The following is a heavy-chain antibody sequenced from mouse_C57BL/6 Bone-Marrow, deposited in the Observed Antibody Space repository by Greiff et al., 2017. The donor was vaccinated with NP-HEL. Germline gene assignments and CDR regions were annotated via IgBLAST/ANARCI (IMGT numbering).Heavy chain of an antibody. CDR2: INPNNGGT. J-gene: IGHJ4*01. V-gene: IGHV1-18*01. D-gene: IGHD2-10*01. CDR1: GYTFTDYN. CDR3: ATYTYYAMDY. Sequence: VQLKESGPELVKPGASVKIPCKASGYTFTDYNMDWVKQSHGKSLEWIGDINPNNGGTIYNQKFKGKAPLTVDKSSSTAYMELRSLTSEDTAGYYCATYTYYAMDYWGQGTSVTVSS.